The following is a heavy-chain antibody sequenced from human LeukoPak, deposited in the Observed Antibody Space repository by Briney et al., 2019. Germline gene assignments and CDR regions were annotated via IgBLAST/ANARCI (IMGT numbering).Heavy chain of an antibody. CDR2: IIPIFGTA. Sequence: SVKVSCKASGGTFSSYAISWVRQAPGQGLEWMGGIIPIFGTANYAQKFQGRVTITADESTSTAYMELSSLRSEDTAVYYCARGLRYSSSWDNYYYMDVWGKGTTVTVSS. D-gene: IGHD6-13*01. J-gene: IGHJ6*03. V-gene: IGHV1-69*01. CDR1: GGTFSSYA. CDR3: ARGLRYSSSWDNYYYMDV.